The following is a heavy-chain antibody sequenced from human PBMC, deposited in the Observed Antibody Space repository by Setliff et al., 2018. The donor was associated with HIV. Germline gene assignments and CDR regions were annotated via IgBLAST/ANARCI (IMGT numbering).Heavy chain of an antibody. V-gene: IGHV4-59*01. CDR3: ACNSQKGIQPLLLAS. Sequence: SETLSLTCTVSGGSISTYFWSWVRQTPGKGLEWIGYIYYTGITSYNPSCRSRVTISVDTSKNQSSLMLYSVTAADTAVYYCACNSQKGIQPLLLASWGPGTLVTVSS. J-gene: IGHJ4*02. CDR1: GGSISTYF. D-gene: IGHD2-15*01. CDR2: IYYTGIT.